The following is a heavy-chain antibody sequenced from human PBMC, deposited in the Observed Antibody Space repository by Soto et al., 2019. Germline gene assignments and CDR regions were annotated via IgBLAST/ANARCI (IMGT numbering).Heavy chain of an antibody. CDR2: IYYSGST. CDR3: ARALTTVTLFDP. V-gene: IGHV4-30-4*01. J-gene: IGHJ5*02. D-gene: IGHD4-17*01. CDR1: GGSISSGDYY. Sequence: PSETLSLTCTVSGGSISSGDYYWSWIRQPSGKGLEWIGYIYYSGSTHYNPSLKSRVTISVDTSKNQFSLKLSSVTAADTAVYYCARALTTVTLFDPWGQGTLVTVSS.